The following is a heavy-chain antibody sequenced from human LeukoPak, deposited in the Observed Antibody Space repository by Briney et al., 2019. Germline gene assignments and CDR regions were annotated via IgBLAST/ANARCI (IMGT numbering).Heavy chain of an antibody. CDR1: GCTFTSYA. J-gene: IGHJ6*04. CDR3: ASSVAEQWLVHYYYYGMDV. D-gene: IGHD6-19*01. CDR2: INAGNGNT. Sequence: ASVKVSCKASGCTFTSYAMHWVRQAPGQRLEWMGWINAGNGNTKYSQKFQGRVTITGDTSASTAYMELSSLRSEDTAVYYCASSVAEQWLVHYYYYGMDVWGKGTTVTVSS. V-gene: IGHV1-3*01.